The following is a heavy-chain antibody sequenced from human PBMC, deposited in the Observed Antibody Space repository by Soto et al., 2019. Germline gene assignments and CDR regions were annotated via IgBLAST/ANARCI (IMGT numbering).Heavy chain of an antibody. V-gene: IGHV1-46*01. CDR3: ARRGIAVADENYYYYGMDV. Sequence: ASVKVSCKAPGDTFTSYYMHWVRQAPGHGLEWMGVINPNGGSTRFAQKFQGRVTMTRDTSTSTAYMELSSLRSEDTAVYYCARRGIAVADENYYYYGMDVWGQGTTVTVSS. CDR2: INPNGGST. CDR1: GDTFTSYY. D-gene: IGHD6-19*01. J-gene: IGHJ6*02.